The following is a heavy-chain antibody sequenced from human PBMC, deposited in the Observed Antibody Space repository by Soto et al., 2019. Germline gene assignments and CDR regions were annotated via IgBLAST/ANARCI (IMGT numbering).Heavy chain of an antibody. CDR2: INHSGST. J-gene: IGHJ6*03. CDR1: GGSFSGYY. D-gene: IGHD5-12*01. CDR3: ARQWRYSGYDYYYYYYMDV. V-gene: IGHV4-34*01. Sequence: SETLSLTCAVYGGSFSGYYWSWIRQPPGKGLEWIGEINHSGSTNYNPSLKSRVTISVDTSKNQFSLKLSSVTAADTAVYYCARQWRYSGYDYYYYYYMDVWGKGTTVTVSS.